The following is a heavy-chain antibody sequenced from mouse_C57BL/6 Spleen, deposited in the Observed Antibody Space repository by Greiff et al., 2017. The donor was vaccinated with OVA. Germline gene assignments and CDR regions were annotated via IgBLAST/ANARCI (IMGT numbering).Heavy chain of an antibody. V-gene: IGHV1-76*01. J-gene: IGHJ2*01. CDR2: IYPGSGNT. CDR1: GYTFTDYY. CDR3: ARFHYSNPYYFDY. D-gene: IGHD2-5*01. Sequence: QVQLQQSGAELVRPGASVKLSCKASGYTFTDYYINWVKQRPGQGLEWIARIYPGSGNTYYNEKFKGKATLTAEKSSSTAYMQLSSLTSEDSAVYFCARFHYSNPYYFDYWGQGTTLTVSS.